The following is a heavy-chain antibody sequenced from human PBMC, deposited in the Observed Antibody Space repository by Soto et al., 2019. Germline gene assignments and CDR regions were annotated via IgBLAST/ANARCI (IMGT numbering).Heavy chain of an antibody. Sequence: QVQLVESGGGVVQPGRSLRLSCAASGFTFSSYAMHWVRQAPGKGLEWVAVISYDGSNKYYADSVKGRFTISRDNSKNPRYLQMNSLRAEDTAVYYCARVPGGQGGYFDLWGRGTLVTVSS. CDR2: ISYDGSNK. J-gene: IGHJ2*01. V-gene: IGHV3-30-3*01. D-gene: IGHD1-26*01. CDR3: ARVPGGQGGYFDL. CDR1: GFTFSSYA.